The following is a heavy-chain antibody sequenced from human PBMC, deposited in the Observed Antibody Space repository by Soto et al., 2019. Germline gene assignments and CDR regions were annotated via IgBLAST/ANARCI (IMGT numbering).Heavy chain of an antibody. D-gene: IGHD1-1*01. CDR1: GFTFDDYA. CDR2: ISWNSGSI. V-gene: IGHV3-9*01. J-gene: IGHJ5*02. Sequence: EVQLVESGGGLVQPGRSLRLSCAASGFTFDDYAMHWVRQAPGKGLEWVSGISWNSGSIGYADSVKGRFTISRDNAKNSLYLQMNSLRAADTALYYCAKDGSWGTTEFDPWGQGTLVTVSS. CDR3: AKDGSWGTTEFDP.